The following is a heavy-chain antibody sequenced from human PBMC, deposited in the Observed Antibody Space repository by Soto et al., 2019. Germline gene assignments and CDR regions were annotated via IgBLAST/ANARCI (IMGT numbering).Heavy chain of an antibody. D-gene: IGHD3-16*01. CDR1: GFTFSSYG. CDR2: ISYDGSNK. Sequence: PGGSLRLSCAASGFTFSSYGMHWVRQAPGKGLEWVAVISYDGSNKYYADSVKGRFTISRDNSKNTLYLQMNSLRAEDTAVYYCAKDSSAPGGYFDYWGQGTLVTVSS. J-gene: IGHJ4*02. V-gene: IGHV3-30*18. CDR3: AKDSSAPGGYFDY.